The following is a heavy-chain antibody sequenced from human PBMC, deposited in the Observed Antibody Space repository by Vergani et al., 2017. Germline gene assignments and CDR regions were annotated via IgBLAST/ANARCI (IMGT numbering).Heavy chain of an antibody. CDR1: GGSISSYY. D-gene: IGHD6-19*01. Sequence: QVQLQESGPGLVKPSETLSLTCTVSGGSISSYYWSWIRQPAGKGLEWIGRIYTRGSTNYNPSLKSRVTMSVDTSKNQCSLTVSPVTAADTAVDYCARETEYSSGWPTYYDYGRDVWGQGTTVTVSS. CDR3: ARETEYSSGWPTYYDYGRDV. J-gene: IGHJ6*02. CDR2: IYTRGST. V-gene: IGHV4-4*07.